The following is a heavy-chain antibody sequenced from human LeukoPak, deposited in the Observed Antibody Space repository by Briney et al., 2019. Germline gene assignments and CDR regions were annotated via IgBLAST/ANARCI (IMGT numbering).Heavy chain of an antibody. CDR2: ISYDGSNK. CDR3: ARDCPYFDY. J-gene: IGHJ4*02. Sequence: GGSLRLSCAASGFTFSSYAMHWVRQAPGKGLEWVAVISYDGSNKYYADSVKGRFTISRDNSKDTLYLQMNSLRAEDTAVYYCARDCPYFDYWGQGTLVTVSS. V-gene: IGHV3-30*04. CDR1: GFTFSSYA.